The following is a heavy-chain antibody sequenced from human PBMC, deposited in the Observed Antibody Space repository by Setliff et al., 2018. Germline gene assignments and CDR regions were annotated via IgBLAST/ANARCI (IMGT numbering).Heavy chain of an antibody. CDR2: IRSNGGAT. Sequence: GGSLRLSCEASGFTFSSYAMNWVRQAPGKGLEWVSGIRSNGGATYYAQSVKGRFTISRDNSKSTLYLQMNTLKAEDTAVYYCATGRRSGSYSSEYFQHWGQGTLVTVSS. CDR3: ATGRRSGSYSSEYFQH. CDR1: GFTFSSYA. J-gene: IGHJ1*01. D-gene: IGHD1-26*01. V-gene: IGHV3-23*01.